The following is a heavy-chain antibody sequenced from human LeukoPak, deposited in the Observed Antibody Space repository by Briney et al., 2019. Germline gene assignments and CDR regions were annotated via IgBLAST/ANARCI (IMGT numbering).Heavy chain of an antibody. CDR1: GGSFSGYY. CDR2: INHSGST. Sequence: KTSETLSLTCAVYGGSFSGYYWSWIRKPPGKGLDRIGEINHSGSTTYNPSLKSRLTISVDTSKNQFSLKLSSVTAADTAVYYCARGIKGYDSSGYSDSYYYYYGMDVWGQGTTVTVSS. J-gene: IGHJ6*02. D-gene: IGHD3-22*01. V-gene: IGHV4-34*01. CDR3: ARGIKGYDSSGYSDSYYYYYGMDV.